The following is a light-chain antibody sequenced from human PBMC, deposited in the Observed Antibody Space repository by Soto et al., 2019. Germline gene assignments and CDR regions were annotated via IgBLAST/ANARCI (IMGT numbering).Light chain of an antibody. J-gene: IGLJ3*02. CDR3: QCDDSSLSGSGV. CDR1: TSNIGAGYD. CDR2: THN. V-gene: IGLV1-40*01. Sequence: QSVLTQPPSVSGAPGQRVTISCSGSTSNIGAGYDVHWYQQLPGAAPRLLISTHNHRPSGVPDRFCGSKSGTTASLTIIGLQAEDEGDYYCQCDDSSLSGSGVFGGGTQLTVL.